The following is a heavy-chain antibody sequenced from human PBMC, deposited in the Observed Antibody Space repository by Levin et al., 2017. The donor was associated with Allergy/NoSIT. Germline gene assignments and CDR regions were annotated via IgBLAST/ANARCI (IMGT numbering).Heavy chain of an antibody. CDR2: ITWNGETT. CDR1: GFSFEDYS. CDR3: SKGITGGSWSFDY. J-gene: IGHJ4*02. V-gene: IGHV3-43*01. Sequence: GESLKISCAASGFSFEDYSMHWVRQVPGKGLEWVSLITWNGETTEYADSVKGRFTISRDNNKKSLFLQMNSLTTEDTALYFCSKGITGGSWSFDYWGQGTLVTVSS. D-gene: IGHD6-13*01.